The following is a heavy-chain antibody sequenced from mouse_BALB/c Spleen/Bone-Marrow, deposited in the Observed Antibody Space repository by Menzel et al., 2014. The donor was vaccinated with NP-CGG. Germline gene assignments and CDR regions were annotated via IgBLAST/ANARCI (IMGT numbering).Heavy chain of an antibody. CDR1: GFSLTSYD. CDR3: VREDKYGNSGGDFDV. D-gene: IGHD2-10*02. Sequence: VKLVESGPGLVAPSQSLSITCTVSGFSLTSYDISWIRQPPGKDLEWLGVIWTGGGTNYNSAFMSRLSISKDNSRSQVFLKMNSLQTDDTAIYYCVREDKYGNSGGDFDVWGAGTTVTVSS. CDR2: IWTGGGT. V-gene: IGHV2-9-2*01. J-gene: IGHJ1*01.